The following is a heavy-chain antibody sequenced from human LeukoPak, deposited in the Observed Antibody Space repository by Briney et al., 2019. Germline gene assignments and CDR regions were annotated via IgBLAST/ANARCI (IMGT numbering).Heavy chain of an antibody. J-gene: IGHJ4*02. D-gene: IGHD5-18*01. CDR3: ARAGYSYGTGYYFDY. Sequence: SETLSLTCTVSGGPISSYYWSWIRLPPGKGLEWIGYIYYTGATYYNPSLKCRVTISLDTSKNQFSLKLSSVTAADAAVYYCARAGYSYGTGYYFDYWGQGALVTVSS. V-gene: IGHV4-59*01. CDR2: IYYTGAT. CDR1: GGPISSYY.